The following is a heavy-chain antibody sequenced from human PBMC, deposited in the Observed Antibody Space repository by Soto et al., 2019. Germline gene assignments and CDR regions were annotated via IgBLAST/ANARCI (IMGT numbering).Heavy chain of an antibody. D-gene: IGHD6-13*01. J-gene: IGHJ4*02. V-gene: IGHV3-66*01. CDR2: IYSGGST. CDR3: ASRIAAAGIKWYYFDY. Sequence: EVQLVESGGGLVQPGGSLRLSCAASGFTVSSNYMSWVRQAPGKGLEWVSVIYSGGSTYYADSVKGRFTISRDNSKNTLYLQMNSLRAEDTAVYYWASRIAAAGIKWYYFDYWGQGTLVTVSS. CDR1: GFTVSSNY.